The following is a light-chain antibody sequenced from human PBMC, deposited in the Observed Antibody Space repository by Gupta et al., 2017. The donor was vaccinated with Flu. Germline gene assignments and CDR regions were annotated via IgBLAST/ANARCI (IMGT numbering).Light chain of an antibody. J-gene: IGKJ3*01. V-gene: IGKV1-5*03. CDR1: ESVNMW. Sequence: CTLSASVGDRVTITCRASESVNMWLAWYQQKPGKAPKMLIYETSNLEGGVPSRFSGSGSGTEFTLTISSLQPDDFATYYCQHYNSYSVFAFGPGTKVDI. CDR3: QHYNSYSVFA. CDR2: ETS.